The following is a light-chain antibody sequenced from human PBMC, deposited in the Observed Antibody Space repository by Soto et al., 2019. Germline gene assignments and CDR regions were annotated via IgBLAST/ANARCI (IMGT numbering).Light chain of an antibody. CDR1: QSVSSY. J-gene: IGKJ5*01. Sequence: EIVLTQSPDTLSVSPGERATLSCRASQSVSSYLAWYQQKPGQAPRLLIYDASNRATGIPARFSGSGSGTDFTLTISSLEPEDFAVYYCQQRSNWQTFGQGTRLEIK. CDR2: DAS. V-gene: IGKV3-11*01. CDR3: QQRSNWQT.